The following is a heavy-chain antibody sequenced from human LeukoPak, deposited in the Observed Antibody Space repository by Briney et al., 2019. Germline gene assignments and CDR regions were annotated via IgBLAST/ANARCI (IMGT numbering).Heavy chain of an antibody. J-gene: IGHJ4*02. Sequence: SETPSLTCTVSGGSISSSSYYWSWIRQPPGKGLEWIGYISYSGRTNYNPSLKSRVTISVDTSKNQFSLRLSSVTAADTAVYYCARKTGDLYYFDYWGQGTLVTVSS. D-gene: IGHD7-27*01. CDR3: ARKTGDLYYFDY. V-gene: IGHV4-61*01. CDR1: GGSISSSSYY. CDR2: ISYSGRT.